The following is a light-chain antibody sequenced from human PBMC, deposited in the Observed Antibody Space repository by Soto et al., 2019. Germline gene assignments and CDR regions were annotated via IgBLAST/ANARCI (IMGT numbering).Light chain of an antibody. V-gene: IGKV3-11*01. CDR2: DAY. CDR3: QQRSNWPRT. Sequence: EVVLTQSPVTLSLSPGERATLSCRASQSFRGLLAWYQQKPGQAPRLLIYDAYNRATGIPPRFSGSGSGTDFTLTISSLEPEDSAVYYCQQRSNWPRTFGQGTKWIS. J-gene: IGKJ1*01. CDR1: QSFRGL.